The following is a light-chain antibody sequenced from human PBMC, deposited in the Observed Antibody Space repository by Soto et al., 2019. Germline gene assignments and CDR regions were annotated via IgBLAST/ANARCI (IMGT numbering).Light chain of an antibody. J-gene: IGKJ2*01. CDR2: GAS. CDR3: QQYASSPYT. CDR1: QSISSSY. V-gene: IGKV3-20*01. Sequence: EIGLTQSPCTLSLSPGERATLSCRASQSISSSYLAWYQQKPGQAPRLLIYGASRRATGIPDRFSGRESGTDFTLTITTLEPEDSAVYFCQQYASSPYTFGQGTKVDIK.